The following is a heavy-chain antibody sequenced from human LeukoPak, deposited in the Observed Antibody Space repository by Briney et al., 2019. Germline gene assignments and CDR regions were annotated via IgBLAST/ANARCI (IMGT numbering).Heavy chain of an antibody. CDR2: ITGDADST. CDR1: GLPIAEFA. J-gene: IGHJ4*02. Sequence: GRSLRLSCVASGLPIAEFAMHKGRQAPGKGLEWVSLITGDADSTFYADSVKGRFSISRDNSTNSLSLEMNSLRTEGTAMYYCARESGKFDYWGQGTLVAVSS. CDR3: ARESGKFDY. V-gene: IGHV3-43*02.